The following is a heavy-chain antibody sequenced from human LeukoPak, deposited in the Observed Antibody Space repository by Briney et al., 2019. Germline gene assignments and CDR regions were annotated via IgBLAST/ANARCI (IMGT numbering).Heavy chain of an antibody. CDR2: IYYSGST. Sequence: SETLSLTCTVSGGSISSSSYYWGWIRQPPGKGLEWIGSIYYSGSTYYNPSLKSRVTISVDTSKNQFSPKLSSVTAADTAVYYCARETRLGKGARDYWGQGTLVTVSS. J-gene: IGHJ4*02. V-gene: IGHV4-39*07. CDR1: GGSISSSSYY. CDR3: ARETRLGKGARDY. D-gene: IGHD1-26*01.